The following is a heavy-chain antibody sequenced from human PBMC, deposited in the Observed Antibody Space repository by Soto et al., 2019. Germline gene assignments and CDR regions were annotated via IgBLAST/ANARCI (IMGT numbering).Heavy chain of an antibody. CDR1: GYTFSSYY. J-gene: IGHJ4*02. D-gene: IGHD3-10*01. CDR3: AGDWEFGC. V-gene: IGHV1-46*01. CDR2: INPSGDST. Sequence: ASVKVSCKASGYTFSSYYMHWVRQAPGQGLEWMGVINPSGDSTTYAQKFQGRVTMTKDTSTSTLYMELSSLRSEDTAVYYCAGDWEFGCWGQGILVTVSS.